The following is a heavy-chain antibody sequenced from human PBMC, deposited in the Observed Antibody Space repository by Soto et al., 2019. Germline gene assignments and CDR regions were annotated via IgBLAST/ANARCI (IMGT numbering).Heavy chain of an antibody. D-gene: IGHD5-12*01. V-gene: IGHV3-48*03. CDR2: ISSSGSTI. Sequence: LRLSCAASGFTFSSYEMNWVRQAPGKGLEWVSYISSSGSTIYYADSVKGRFTISRDNAKNSLYLQMNSLRAEDTAVYYCAAQYSGYDSGGNPYYYYGMDVWGQGTTVTVSS. CDR1: GFTFSSYE. CDR3: AAQYSGYDSGGNPYYYYGMDV. J-gene: IGHJ6*02.